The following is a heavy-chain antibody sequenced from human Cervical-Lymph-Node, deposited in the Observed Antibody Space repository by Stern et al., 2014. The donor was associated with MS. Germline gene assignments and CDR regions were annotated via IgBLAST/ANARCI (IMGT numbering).Heavy chain of an antibody. Sequence: VQLLESGAEVKKPGASVKVTCKTSENTFTGYYIHWVRQAPGQGLEWIGWINPNSGATNYAQRFQDRVSLTSDTSNSLAYMELDRLTSGDTAVYYCARISLGSGIDYWGQGSLVTVSS. D-gene: IGHD1-26*01. CDR2: INPNSGAT. CDR1: ENTFTGYY. V-gene: IGHV1-2*02. CDR3: ARISLGSGIDY. J-gene: IGHJ4*02.